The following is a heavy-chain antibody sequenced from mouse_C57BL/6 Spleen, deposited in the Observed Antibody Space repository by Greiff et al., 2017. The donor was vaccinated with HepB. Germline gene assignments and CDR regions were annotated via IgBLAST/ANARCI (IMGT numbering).Heavy chain of an antibody. J-gene: IGHJ4*01. CDR2: ISDGGSYT. V-gene: IGHV5-4*01. D-gene: IGHD1-1*01. CDR1: GFTFSSYA. Sequence: EVHLVESGGGLVKPGGSLKLSCAASGFTFSSYAMSWVRQTPEKRLEWVATISDGGSYTYYPDNVKGRFTISRDNAKNNLYLQRSHLKSEDTAMYYCARGPDYYGNAMDYWGQGTSVTVSS. CDR3: ARGPDYYGNAMDY.